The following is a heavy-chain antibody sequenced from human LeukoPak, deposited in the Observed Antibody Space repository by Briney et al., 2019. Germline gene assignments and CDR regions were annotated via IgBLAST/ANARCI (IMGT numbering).Heavy chain of an antibody. Sequence: GGSLRLSCAASGFTFSSYAMSWVRQAPGKGLEWVSAISGSGGSTYYADSVKGRFTISRDNYKNTLYLQMNSLRAEDTAVYYCAKDKGFWSGYSGGYFDYWGQGTLVTVSS. V-gene: IGHV3-23*01. CDR2: ISGSGGST. CDR3: AKDKGFWSGYSGGYFDY. D-gene: IGHD3-3*01. J-gene: IGHJ4*02. CDR1: GFTFSSYA.